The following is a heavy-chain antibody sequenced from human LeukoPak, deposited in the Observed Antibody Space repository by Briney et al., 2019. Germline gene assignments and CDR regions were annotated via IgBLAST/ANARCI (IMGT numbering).Heavy chain of an antibody. Sequence: PSETLSLTCAVYGESFSGYYWSWIRQPPGKGLEWIGEINHSGSTNYNPSLKSRVTISVDTSKNQFSLKLSSVTAADTAVYYCAREMTTHPSGDYWGQGTLVTVSS. D-gene: IGHD4-17*01. CDR3: AREMTTHPSGDY. CDR1: GESFSGYY. V-gene: IGHV4-34*01. CDR2: INHSGST. J-gene: IGHJ4*02.